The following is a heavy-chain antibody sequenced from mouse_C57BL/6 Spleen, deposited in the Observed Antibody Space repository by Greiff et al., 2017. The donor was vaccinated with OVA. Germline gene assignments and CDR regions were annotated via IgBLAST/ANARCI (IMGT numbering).Heavy chain of an antibody. CDR3: ARWSTTYEIYFDY. J-gene: IGHJ2*01. CDR2: IYPRSGNT. Sequence: QVQLKQSGAELARPGASVKLSCKASGYTFTSSGISWVKQSTGQGLEWIGEIYPRSGNTYYNEKFKGKATLTADKSSSTAYMELRSLTSEDSAVYFCARWSTTYEIYFDYWGQGTTLTVSS. D-gene: IGHD1-1*01. V-gene: IGHV1-81*01. CDR1: GYTFTSSG.